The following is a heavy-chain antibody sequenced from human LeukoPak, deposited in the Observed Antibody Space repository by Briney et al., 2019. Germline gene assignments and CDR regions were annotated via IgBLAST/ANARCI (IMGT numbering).Heavy chain of an antibody. CDR2: IYRGGNT. J-gene: IGHJ4*02. V-gene: IGHV3-53*01. D-gene: IGHD3-10*01. CDR1: GFIHSRKY. Sequence: GGTLRLLRAASGFIHSRKYTRGAPQAPGKGLEGGSDIYRGGNTYYPEPVQGRFNISRDNSKNTLSQQMNSPRAEDTAVYYCAKGHISMVRGVTEWGQGTLVTVSS. CDR3: AKGHISMVRGVTE.